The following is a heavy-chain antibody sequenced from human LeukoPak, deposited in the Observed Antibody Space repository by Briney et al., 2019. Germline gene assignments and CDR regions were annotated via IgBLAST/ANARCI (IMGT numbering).Heavy chain of an antibody. CDR1: GFTFNNYD. V-gene: IGHV3-13*01. CDR3: PRSFHCSGGRCYLDFLL. CDR2: TGPEGDT. Sequence: GGSLRLSCAASGFTFNNYDMHWVRQARGKGLEWVAATGPEGDTYYPDSVKGRFTISRENGKHSLFLQMDSLRAGDSAVYHCPRSFHCSGGRCYLDFLLWGQGTLVTVSS. J-gene: IGHJ1*01. D-gene: IGHD2-15*01.